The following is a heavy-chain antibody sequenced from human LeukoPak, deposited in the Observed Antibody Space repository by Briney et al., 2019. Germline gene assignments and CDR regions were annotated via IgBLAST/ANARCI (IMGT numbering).Heavy chain of an antibody. CDR2: ISSTSSYI. CDR3: ASGLCGGDCYSD. V-gene: IGHV3-21*01. Sequence: AGSLRLSCAASGFTFSSYFMNWVRQAPGHGLEWVSAISSTSSYIYYEDSVKGRFTISRDNAKNSVYLQMNRLRAEDTADYYGASGLCGGDCYSDWGRGTLVTVSS. D-gene: IGHD2-21*02. J-gene: IGHJ4*02. CDR1: GFTFSSYF.